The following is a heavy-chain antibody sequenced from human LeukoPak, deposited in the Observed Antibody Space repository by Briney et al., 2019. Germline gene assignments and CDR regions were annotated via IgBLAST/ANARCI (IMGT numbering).Heavy chain of an antibody. V-gene: IGHV4-39*01. CDR3: ARHRAVSVVGNFYFDY. Sequence: SETLSLTCTVSGDAITSDKYYWGWIRQPPGKGLEWIGNIHHSGSTYYSPSLKSRVTISVDTSKNQFSLRLNSVTAADTAVYYCARHRAVSVVGNFYFDYWGQGTLVAVSS. CDR2: IHHSGST. J-gene: IGHJ4*02. D-gene: IGHD1-26*01. CDR1: GDAITSDKYY.